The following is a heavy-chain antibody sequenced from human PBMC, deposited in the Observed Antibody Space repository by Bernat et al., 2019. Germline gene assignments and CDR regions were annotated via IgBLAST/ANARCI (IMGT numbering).Heavy chain of an antibody. J-gene: IGHJ4*02. CDR2: IGGSDGNT. V-gene: IGHV3-23*01. CDR3: SRPGGSYVFRGFDS. CDR1: GFTFSNYA. Sequence: EVQLLESGGGLVQPGGSLRLSCAASGFTFSNYAMSWVRQAPGKGLEWVSAIGGSDGNTSYADSVKGLFTISRDNSKNILYLQMNSLRAEDTAVYSCSRPGGSYVFRGFDSWGQGALVTVSS. D-gene: IGHD1-26*01.